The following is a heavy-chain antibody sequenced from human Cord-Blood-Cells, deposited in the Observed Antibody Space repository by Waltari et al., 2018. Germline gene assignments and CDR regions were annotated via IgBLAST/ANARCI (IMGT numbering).Heavy chain of an antibody. V-gene: IGHV1-24*01. CDR1: GYTLTELS. CDR2: FDPEDGET. CDR3: ATVGYCTNGVCYIDDAFDI. J-gene: IGHJ3*02. Sequence: VQLVQSGAEVKQPGASVKVSCKVSGYTLTELSMHWFRQAPGQGLEWMGGFDPEDGETIDAQKFQGRVTMTEYTSTDTAYMELSSLRSEDTVVYYCATVGYCTNGVCYIDDAFDIWGQGTMVTVSS. D-gene: IGHD2-8*01.